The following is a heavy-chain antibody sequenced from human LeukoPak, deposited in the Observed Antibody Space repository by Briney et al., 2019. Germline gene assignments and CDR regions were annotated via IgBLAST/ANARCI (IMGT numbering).Heavy chain of an antibody. D-gene: IGHD6-13*01. CDR1: GYTFSSYA. V-gene: IGHV7-4-1*02. J-gene: IGHJ6*02. Sequence: ASVKVSCKASGYTFSSYAMNWVRQAPGQGLEWMGWINTNTGNPTYAQGFTGRSVFSLDTSVSTAYLQISSLKAEDTAVYYCARRIADNYYYYYGMDVWGQGTTVTVSS. CDR3: ARRIADNYYYYYGMDV. CDR2: INTNTGNP.